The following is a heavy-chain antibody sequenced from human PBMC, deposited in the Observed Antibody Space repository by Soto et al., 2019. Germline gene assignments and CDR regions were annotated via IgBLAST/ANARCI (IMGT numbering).Heavy chain of an antibody. CDR1: GYSFTSYW. CDR2: IYPGDSDT. D-gene: IGHD2-15*01. CDR3: ARYCSGGSCRYYYGMDV. V-gene: IGHV5-51*01. Sequence: GESLKISCKGSGYSFTSYWICWVRQMAGKGLEWMGIIYPGDSDTRYSPSFQGQATISADKSISTAYLQWSSLKASDTAMYYCARYCSGGSCRYYYGMDVWGQGTTVTVS. J-gene: IGHJ6*02.